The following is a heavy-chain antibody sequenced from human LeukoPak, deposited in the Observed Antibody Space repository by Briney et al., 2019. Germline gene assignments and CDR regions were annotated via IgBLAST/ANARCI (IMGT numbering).Heavy chain of an antibody. D-gene: IGHD3-22*01. CDR3: ARALPDYYDGSGYYDY. J-gene: IGHJ4*02. CDR2: ISDDGINK. CDR1: GFTFSSYV. Sequence: GGSLRLSCAASGFTFSSYVMHWVRQAPGKGLEWVAVISDDGINKYYADSVKGRFTISRDNSKNTLYLQMNSLRPEDTAVYYCARALPDYYDGSGYYDYWGQGTLVTVSS. V-gene: IGHV3-30-3*01.